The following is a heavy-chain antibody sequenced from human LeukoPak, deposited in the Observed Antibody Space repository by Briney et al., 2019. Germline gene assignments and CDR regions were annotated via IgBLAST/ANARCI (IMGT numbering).Heavy chain of an antibody. CDR1: GGSISSSSYY. J-gene: IGHJ6*03. CDR3: AREGADYYGSGSNYYYYYYMDF. V-gene: IGHV4-39*07. CDR2: IYYSGST. D-gene: IGHD3-10*01. Sequence: SETLSLTCTVSGGSISSSSYYWGWIRQPPGKELEWIGSIYYSGSTYYNPSLKSRVTISVDTSKNQFSLKLSSVTAADTAVYCCAREGADYYGSGSNYYYYYYMDFWGKGTTVTVSS.